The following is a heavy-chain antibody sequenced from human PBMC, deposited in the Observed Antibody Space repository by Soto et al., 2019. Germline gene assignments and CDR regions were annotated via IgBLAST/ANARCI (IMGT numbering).Heavy chain of an antibody. CDR1: GGSFSGYY. CDR3: ARGRTVSSVGSCSPGYFDY. D-gene: IGHD2-15*01. J-gene: IGHJ4*02. V-gene: IGHV4-34*01. CDR2: INHSGST. Sequence: QVQLQQWGPGLVKPSETLSLTCAVSGGSFSGYYWSWIRQPPGKGLEWIGEINHSGSTNYNTSTRSRGIISVDKSNNQFSAKMRSVTAADTAVYYCARGRTVSSVGSCSPGYFDYWGQGTLVTVSS.